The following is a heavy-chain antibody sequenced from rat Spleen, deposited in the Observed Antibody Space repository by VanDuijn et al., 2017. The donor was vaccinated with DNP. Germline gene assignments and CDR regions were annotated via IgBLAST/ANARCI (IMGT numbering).Heavy chain of an antibody. CDR2: ISTSGGST. CDR3: TTGSDY. Sequence: EVQLVESGGGLVQPGRSLKLSCAASGFTFSNYGMAWVRQAPKKGLEWVATISTSGGSTYYRDSVKGRFTISRDNAKSTLYLQMDSLRSEDTATYYCTTGSDYWGQGVMVTVSS. J-gene: IGHJ2*01. D-gene: IGHD5-1*01. CDR1: GFTFSNYG. V-gene: IGHV5-27*01.